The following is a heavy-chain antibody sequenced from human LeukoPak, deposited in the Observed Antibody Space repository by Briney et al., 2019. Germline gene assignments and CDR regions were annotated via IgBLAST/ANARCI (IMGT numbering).Heavy chain of an antibody. CDR2: INHDGSEK. V-gene: IGHV3-7*01. D-gene: IGHD2/OR15-2a*01. Sequence: PGGSLRLSCAASGFTLSSYWMKRVREAPGTRLESVANINHDGSEKYYVDSVKCRFTISRDNAKNSLYLQMNSLRAEDTAVYYCARDIAKIGFLQRYDYWGQGTLVTVSS. J-gene: IGHJ4*02. CDR1: GFTLSSYW. CDR3: ARDIAKIGFLQRYDY.